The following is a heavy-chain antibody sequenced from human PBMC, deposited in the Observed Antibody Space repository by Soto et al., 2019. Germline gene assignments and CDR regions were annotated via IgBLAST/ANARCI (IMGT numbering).Heavy chain of an antibody. D-gene: IGHD1-26*01. Sequence: SETLSLTCTVSGGSISSYYWSWIRQPPGKGLEWIGYIYYSGSTNYNPSLKSRVTISVDTSKNQFSLKLSSVTAADTAVYYCARVKTARGASAFVIWGQGITITVS. CDR1: GGSISSYY. CDR3: ARVKTARGASAFVI. J-gene: IGHJ3*02. CDR2: IYYSGST. V-gene: IGHV4-59*01.